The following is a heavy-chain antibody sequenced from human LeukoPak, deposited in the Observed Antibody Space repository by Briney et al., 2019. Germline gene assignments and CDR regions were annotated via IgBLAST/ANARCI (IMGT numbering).Heavy chain of an antibody. Sequence: EASVKVSCKASGYTFTGYYMHWVRQAPGQGREWMGWINPNSGDTNYAQRFQGRVTMTRDTSISTAYMELSRLRSDDTAVYYCARVVRGYSGYYTGWFDPWGQGTLVTVSS. J-gene: IGHJ5*02. CDR2: INPNSGDT. CDR1: GYTFTGYY. CDR3: ARVVRGYSGYYTGWFDP. D-gene: IGHD5-12*01. V-gene: IGHV1-2*02.